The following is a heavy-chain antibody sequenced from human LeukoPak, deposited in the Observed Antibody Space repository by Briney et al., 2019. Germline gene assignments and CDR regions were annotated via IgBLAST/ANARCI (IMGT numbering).Heavy chain of an antibody. CDR1: GYTFTGYY. Sequence: GASVKVSCKTSGYTFTGYYVNWVRQASGQGLEWMGWVNPDNGVTHFSQKFQGRVTMTRDTSISTAYMELNRLTSDDTAVYYCARYSVDYGPWFPEFWGQGTLVTVSS. J-gene: IGHJ4*02. V-gene: IGHV1-2*02. D-gene: IGHD1-26*01. CDR3: ARYSVDYGPWFPEF. CDR2: VNPDNGVT.